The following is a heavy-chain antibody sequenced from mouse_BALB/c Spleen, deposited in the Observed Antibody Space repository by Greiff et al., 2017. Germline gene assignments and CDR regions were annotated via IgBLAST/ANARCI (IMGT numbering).Heavy chain of an antibody. Sequence: VKLLESGPGLVAPSQSLSITCTVSGFSLTSYGVHWVRQPQGKGLEWLGVIWAGGSPNYNSALMSRLSISKDNSKSQVFLKMNSLQTDDTAMYYCARGDYDVGYAMDYWGQGNSVTVSA. CDR2: IWAGGSP. D-gene: IGHD2-4*01. J-gene: IGHJ4*01. V-gene: IGHV2-9*02. CDR3: ARGDYDVGYAMDY. CDR1: GFSLTSYG.